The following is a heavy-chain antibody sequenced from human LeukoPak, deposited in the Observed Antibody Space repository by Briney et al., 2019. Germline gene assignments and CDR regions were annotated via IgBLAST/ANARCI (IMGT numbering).Heavy chain of an antibody. CDR1: GGSVSSGSYY. V-gene: IGHV4-61*01. J-gene: IGHJ3*02. Sequence: SETLSLTCTVSGGSVSSGSYYWSWIRQPPGKGLEWIGYIYYSGSTNYNPSLKSRVTMSVDTSKNQFSLKLSSVTAADTAVYYCARADCSGGSCYAFNIWGQGTMVTVSS. CDR2: IYYSGST. D-gene: IGHD2-15*01. CDR3: ARADCSGGSCYAFNI.